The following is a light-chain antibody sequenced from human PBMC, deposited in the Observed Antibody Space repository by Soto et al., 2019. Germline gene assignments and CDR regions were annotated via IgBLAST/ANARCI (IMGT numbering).Light chain of an antibody. V-gene: IGLV2-14*02. CDR2: EVN. Sequence: QSALTQPASVSGSPGQSITISCTGTSSDVGSYNLVSWYQQHPGKAPKLMIYEVNNRPSGVSNRFSGSKSGNTASLTISGLQAEDEADYYCSSFTSTSTYVFGTETNMTVL. CDR1: SSDVGSYNL. CDR3: SSFTSTSTYV. J-gene: IGLJ1*01.